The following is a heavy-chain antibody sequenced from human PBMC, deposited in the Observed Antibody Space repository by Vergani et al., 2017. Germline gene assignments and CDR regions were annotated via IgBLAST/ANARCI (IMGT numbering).Heavy chain of an antibody. V-gene: IGHV3-21*01. CDR3: ARDYIVVVPAATVFFDY. J-gene: IGHJ4*02. D-gene: IGHD2-2*01. CDR2: ISSSSSYI. CDR1: GFTFSSYS. Sequence: EVQLVESGGGLVQPGGSLRLSCAASGFTFSSYSMNWVRQAPGKGLEWVSSISSSSSYIYYADSVKGRFTIPRDNAKNSLYLQMNSLRAEDTAVYYCARDYIVVVPAATVFFDYWGQGTLVTVSS.